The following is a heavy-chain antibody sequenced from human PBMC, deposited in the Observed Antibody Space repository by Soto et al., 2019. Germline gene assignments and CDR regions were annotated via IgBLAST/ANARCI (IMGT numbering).Heavy chain of an antibody. V-gene: IGHV1-69*13. D-gene: IGHD3-10*01. CDR3: ASLKYGP. Sequence: ASVKVSCKASGVTFSSYAISWVRQAPGQGLGWMGGIIPIFGTANYAQKFQGRVTITADESTSTAYMELSSLRSEDTAVYYCASLKYGPWGQGTLVTVSS. J-gene: IGHJ5*02. CDR2: IIPIFGTA. CDR1: GVTFSSYA.